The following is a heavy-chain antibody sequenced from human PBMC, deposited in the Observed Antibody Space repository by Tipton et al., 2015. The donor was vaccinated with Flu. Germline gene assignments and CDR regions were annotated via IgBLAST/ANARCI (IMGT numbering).Heavy chain of an antibody. Sequence: SLRLSCAASGFTFDDYTMHWVRQAPGKGLEWVSCINWNGVAIGYADSVKGRFTISRDNAKNSLYLQMNSLRPEDTAFYYCAKDVRDSSSLDYYFYYGMGVWGQGTPVTVSS. CDR2: INWNGVAI. CDR3: AKDVRDSSSLDYYFYYGMGV. D-gene: IGHD6-6*01. J-gene: IGHJ6*02. V-gene: IGHV3-9*01. CDR1: GFTFDDYT.